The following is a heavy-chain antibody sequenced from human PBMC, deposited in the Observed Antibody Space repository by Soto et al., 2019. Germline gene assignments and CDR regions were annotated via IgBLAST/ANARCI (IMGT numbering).Heavy chain of an antibody. V-gene: IGHV3-48*01. D-gene: IGHD1-26*01. CDR1: GFTFSSYS. CDR2: ISSSSSTI. J-gene: IGHJ6*02. CDR3: ARDGSYYYYGMDV. Sequence: EVQLVESGGGLVQPGGSLRLSCAASGFTFSSYSMNWVRQAPGKGLEWVSYISSSSSTIYYADSVKGRFTISRCYAKNSLYLQMISLRAEDTAVYYCARDGSYYYYGMDVWGQGTTVTVSS.